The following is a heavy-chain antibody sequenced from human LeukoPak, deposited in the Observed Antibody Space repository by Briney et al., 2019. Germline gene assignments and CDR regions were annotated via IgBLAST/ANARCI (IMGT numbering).Heavy chain of an antibody. CDR1: GYTFTSYY. CDR3: ARGSMVRGVNYGMDV. Sequence: ASVKVSCKASGYTFTSYYMHWVRQAPGQGLEWMXXINPSGGSTSYAQKFQGRVTMTRDTSTSTVYMELSSLRSEDTAVYYCARGSMVRGVNYGMDVWGQGTTVTVSS. CDR2: INPSGGST. V-gene: IGHV1-46*01. J-gene: IGHJ6*02. D-gene: IGHD3-10*01.